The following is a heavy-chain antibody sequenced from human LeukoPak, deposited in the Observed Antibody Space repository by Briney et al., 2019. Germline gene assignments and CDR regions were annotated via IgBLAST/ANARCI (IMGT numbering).Heavy chain of an antibody. Sequence: AGGSLRLSCAASGFTFSDHGIHWVRQAPGKGLEWVAFIWYDGSSEYYADSVKGRFTISRDNSKKMLYLQMNSLRAEDTAVYYCARRSGRYFDFWGQGTLVTVSS. CDR3: ARRSGRYFDF. CDR1: GFTFSDHG. J-gene: IGHJ4*02. D-gene: IGHD1-26*01. V-gene: IGHV3-33*08. CDR2: IWYDGSSE.